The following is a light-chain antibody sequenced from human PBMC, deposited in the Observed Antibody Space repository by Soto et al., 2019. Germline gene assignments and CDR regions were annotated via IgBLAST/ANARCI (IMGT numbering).Light chain of an antibody. Sequence: NFMLTQPHSVSESPGKTVTISCTRSSGSIASNYVQWYQQRPGSAPTTVIYEDNRRPSGVPDRFSGSIDRSSNSASLTISGLTTEDETDYYCQSYDTSNVVFGGGTKVTVL. J-gene: IGLJ3*02. V-gene: IGLV6-57*04. CDR2: EDN. CDR1: SGSIASNY. CDR3: QSYDTSNVV.